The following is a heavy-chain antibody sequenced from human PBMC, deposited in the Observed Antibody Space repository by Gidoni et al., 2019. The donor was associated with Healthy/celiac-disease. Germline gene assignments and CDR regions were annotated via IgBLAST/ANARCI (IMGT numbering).Heavy chain of an antibody. Sequence: EVQLLESGGGLVQPGGSLRLSGAASGFTFSSYAMSWVRQAPGKGLEWVSAISGSGGSTYYADSVKGRFTISRDNSKNTLYLQMNSLRAEDTAVYYCAKRWDFWSGYCDYWGQGTLVTVSS. V-gene: IGHV3-23*01. CDR1: GFTFSSYA. CDR3: AKRWDFWSGYCDY. D-gene: IGHD3-3*01. J-gene: IGHJ4*02. CDR2: ISGSGGST.